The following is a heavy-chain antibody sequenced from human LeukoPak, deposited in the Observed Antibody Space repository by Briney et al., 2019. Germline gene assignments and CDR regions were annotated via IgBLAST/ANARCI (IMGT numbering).Heavy chain of an antibody. Sequence: GGSLRLSCAASGFTFSSYAMHWVRQAPGKGLEWVAVISYDGSNKYYADSVKGRFTISRDNSKNTLYLQMNSLRAEDTAVYYCARGGGSGSYYYYMDVWGKGTTVTVSS. CDR1: GFTFSSYA. J-gene: IGHJ6*03. CDR2: ISYDGSNK. CDR3: ARGGGSGSYYYYMDV. D-gene: IGHD6-19*01. V-gene: IGHV3-30-3*01.